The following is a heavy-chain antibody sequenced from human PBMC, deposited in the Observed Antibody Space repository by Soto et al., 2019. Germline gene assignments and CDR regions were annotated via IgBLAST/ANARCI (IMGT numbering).Heavy chain of an antibody. CDR3: VKNSGWFNS. CDR1: GFMFSTTD. Sequence: GGSLRLSCAASGFMFSTTDMSWVRQAPGKGLEWVTTIEGSGTITYYADSVRGRFTISSDNSKNTVYLQMDSLTADDTAVYYCVKNSGWFNSWGQGT. J-gene: IGHJ5*01. D-gene: IGHD3-10*01. V-gene: IGHV3-23*01. CDR2: IEGSGTIT.